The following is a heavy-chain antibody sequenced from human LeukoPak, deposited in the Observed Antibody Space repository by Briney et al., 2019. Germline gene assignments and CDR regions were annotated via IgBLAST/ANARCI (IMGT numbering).Heavy chain of an antibody. J-gene: IGHJ4*02. V-gene: IGHV4-30-4*01. D-gene: IGHD6-19*01. CDR1: GGSISSGAYY. Sequence: PSQTLSLTCTVSGGSISSGAYYWSWIRQPPGKGLEWIGYIYYSGSTYYNPSLKSRVTISVDTSKNQFSLKLSSVTAADTAVYYCARAVDSSGWPYPDYWGQGTLVTVSS. CDR3: ARAVDSSGWPYPDY. CDR2: IYYSGST.